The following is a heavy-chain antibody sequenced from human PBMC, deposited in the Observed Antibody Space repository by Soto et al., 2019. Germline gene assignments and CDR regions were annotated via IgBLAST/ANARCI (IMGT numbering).Heavy chain of an antibody. CDR2: IYYSGSS. D-gene: IGHD5-12*01. J-gene: IGHJ6*02. CDR1: GGSISNADYY. CDR3: ARAIVVTVGGMDV. Sequence: QVQLQESGPGLVKPSQTLSLTCTVSGGSISNADYYWSWVRQPPGKGLEWIGYIYYSGSSFFNPSLKGRVNMSKDTSKNQFSLRLTSVTAADTAVYYCARAIVVTVGGMDVWGRGTTVTVSS. V-gene: IGHV4-30-4*01.